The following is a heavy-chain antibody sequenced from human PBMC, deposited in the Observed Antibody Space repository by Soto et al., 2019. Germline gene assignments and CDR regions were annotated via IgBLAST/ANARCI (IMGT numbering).Heavy chain of an antibody. CDR3: ARLSRPNYYDTSGFFKDNWFDP. J-gene: IGHJ5*02. V-gene: IGHV1-69*01. Sequence: QVQLVQSGAEVKKPGSSMKVSCKASGCTFNSYDINWVRQAPGQGLEWMGGIIPIVETPKYAQKFQGRVTITADESTNTVYMELSSLRSEDTAMYYCARLSRPNYYDTSGFFKDNWFDPWGQGTLVTVSS. D-gene: IGHD3-22*01. CDR1: GCTFNSYD. CDR2: IIPIVETP.